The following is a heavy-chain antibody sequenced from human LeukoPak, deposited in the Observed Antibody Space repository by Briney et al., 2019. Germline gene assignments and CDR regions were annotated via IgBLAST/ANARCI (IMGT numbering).Heavy chain of an antibody. V-gene: IGHV3-30-3*01. CDR1: GFTFSSYA. Sequence: AGGSLRLSCAASGFTFSSYAMHWVRQAPGKGLEWVAVISYDGSNRNYADSVRGRFTMSRDNSKNTLYLQMNSLRAEDTAVYYCARGANYYYYGMDVWGQGTTVTVSS. J-gene: IGHJ6*02. CDR3: ARGANYYYYGMDV. CDR2: ISYDGSNR. D-gene: IGHD3-16*01.